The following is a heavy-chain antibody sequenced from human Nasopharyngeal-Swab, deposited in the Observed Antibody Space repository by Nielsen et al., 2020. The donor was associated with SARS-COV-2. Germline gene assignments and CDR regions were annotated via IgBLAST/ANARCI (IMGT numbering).Heavy chain of an antibody. CDR3: ARHGGGWNDAFLDY. CDR1: GFVFSDYW. D-gene: IGHD1-1*01. J-gene: IGHJ4*02. V-gene: IGHV3-74*01. Sequence: GESLKISCAASGFVFSDYWMHWVRQAPGTGPMWVSRITSNGRSAAYADSVMGRFTISRDNAKNTLILQMNSLRADDSAIYYCARHGGGWNDAFLDYWGQGTLVTVSS. CDR2: ITSNGRSA.